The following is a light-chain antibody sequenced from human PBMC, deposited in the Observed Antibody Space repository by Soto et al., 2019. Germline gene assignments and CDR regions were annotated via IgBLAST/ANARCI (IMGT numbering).Light chain of an antibody. J-gene: IGKJ1*01. CDR3: QHYNSYSEA. Sequence: DITMTQSPSTLSGSVGDSVTITCRASQTISSWLAWYQQKPGKAPKLLIYKASTLKSGVPSRFSGSGSGTEFTLTISSLQPDDFATYYCQHYNSYSEAFGQGTKVELK. CDR2: KAS. V-gene: IGKV1-5*03. CDR1: QTISSW.